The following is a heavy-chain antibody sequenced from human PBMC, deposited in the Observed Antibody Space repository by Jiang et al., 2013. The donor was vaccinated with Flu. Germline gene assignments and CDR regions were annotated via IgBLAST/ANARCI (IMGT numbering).Heavy chain of an antibody. J-gene: IGHJ6*04. CDR3: TSSGLTHDFWSPYGVDV. CDR1: GGSIRTYS. D-gene: IGHD3-3*01. Sequence: LLKPSETLSLTCTVSGGSIRTYSWNWMRQSPGKGLEWIGYIYHSGSTNYNPSLKSRVTLSIDTSKNQFSLKLSSVTAADTAVYYCTSSGLTHDFWSPYGVDVWGKGTTVTVSS. CDR2: IYHSGST. V-gene: IGHV4-59*01.